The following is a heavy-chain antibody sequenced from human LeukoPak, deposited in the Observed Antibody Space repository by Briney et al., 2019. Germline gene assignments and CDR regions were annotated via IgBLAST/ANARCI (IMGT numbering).Heavy chain of an antibody. Sequence: AGGSLRLSCAASGITVSSNYMSWVRQAPGKGLEWVAVISYDGSNKYYADSVKGRFTISRDNSKNTLYLQMNSLRAEDTAVYYCAKRSTYYDILTGYPEDYFDYWGQGTLVTVSS. V-gene: IGHV3-30*18. CDR1: GITVSSNY. D-gene: IGHD3-9*01. J-gene: IGHJ4*02. CDR3: AKRSTYYDILTGYPEDYFDY. CDR2: ISYDGSNK.